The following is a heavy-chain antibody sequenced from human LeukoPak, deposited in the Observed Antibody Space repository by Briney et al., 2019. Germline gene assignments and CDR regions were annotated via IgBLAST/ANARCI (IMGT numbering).Heavy chain of an antibody. D-gene: IGHD4-17*01. CDR1: GGSISSGGYS. V-gene: IGHV4-30-4*07. CDR3: VREIRVTSFFDY. CDR2: IYYSGST. J-gene: IGHJ4*02. Sequence: SETLSLTCAVSGGSISSGGYSWSWIRQPPGKGLEWIGYIYYSGSTYYNPSLKSRVTISVDTSKNQFSLKLSSVTAADTAVYYCVREIRVTSFFDYWGQGTLVTVSS.